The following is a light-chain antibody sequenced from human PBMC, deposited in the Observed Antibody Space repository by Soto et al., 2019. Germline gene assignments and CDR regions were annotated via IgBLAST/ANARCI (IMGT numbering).Light chain of an antibody. CDR2: RNN. V-gene: IGLV1-47*01. J-gene: IGLJ1*01. Sequence: QPVLTQPPSASGTPGQRVTISCSGSSSNIGSNYVYWYQQLPGTAPKLLIYRNNQRPSGVPDRLSGSKSGTSASLAISGLRSEDEADYYCAARDDSLSGHVFGTGTKVTVL. CDR1: SSNIGSNY. CDR3: AARDDSLSGHV.